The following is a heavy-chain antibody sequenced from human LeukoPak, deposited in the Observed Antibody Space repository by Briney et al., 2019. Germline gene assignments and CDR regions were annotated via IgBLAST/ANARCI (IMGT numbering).Heavy chain of an antibody. CDR3: ASYDSSGYYFDY. V-gene: IGHV3-30-3*01. CDR2: ISYDGGNK. D-gene: IGHD3-22*01. CDR1: GFTFSSYA. J-gene: IGHJ4*02. Sequence: GGSLRLSCAASGFTFSSYAMHWVRQAPGKGLEWVAVISYDGGNKHYADSVKGRFTISRDNSKNTLYLQMNSLRAEDTAVYYCASYDSSGYYFDYWGQGTLVTVSS.